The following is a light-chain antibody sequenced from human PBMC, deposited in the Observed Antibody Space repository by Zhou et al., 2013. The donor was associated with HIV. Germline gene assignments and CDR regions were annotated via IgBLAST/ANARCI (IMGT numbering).Light chain of an antibody. J-gene: IGKJ1*01. Sequence: EIVMTQSPATLSVSPGERATLSCRASQSVNNNLAWYQQKPGQAPRLLISGASTRATGIPARFGGGGSGTGLTLTITSLQSEDFAVYSCQQYYSWPQTFGQGTKVEFK. CDR2: GAS. V-gene: IGKV3-15*01. CDR1: QSVNNN. CDR3: QQYYSWPQT.